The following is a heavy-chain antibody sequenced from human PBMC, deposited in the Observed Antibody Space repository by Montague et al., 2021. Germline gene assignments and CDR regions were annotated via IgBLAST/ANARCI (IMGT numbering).Heavy chain of an antibody. D-gene: IGHD3-22*01. CDR3: ARGRGVSSGIGQLDP. V-gene: IGHV3-23*01. CDR2: ITGSGATT. J-gene: IGHJ5*02. CDR1: GFTFSNYG. Sequence: SLRLSCAASGFTFSNYGMSWVRQAPGKGLEWVSSITGSGATTYCADPVKGRFTNSRDNSESTLYPQMNNLRAEDTALYYCARGRGVSSGIGQLDPWGQGTLVTVSS.